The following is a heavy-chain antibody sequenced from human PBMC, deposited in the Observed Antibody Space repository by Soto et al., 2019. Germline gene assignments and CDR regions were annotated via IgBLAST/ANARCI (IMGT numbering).Heavy chain of an antibody. CDR1: GCNFGSSW. V-gene: IGHV3-74*01. CDR2: MTSDGGTT. J-gene: IGHJ4*02. CDR3: APAEVAY. Sequence: GGSLRLSCAASGCNFGSSWMHWVRQALGKGLEWVSRMTSDGGTTDYADSVKGRFTVSRDNGKYTLYLQMNSLRAEDTAVYYCAPAEVAYSGPGTLVPVSA.